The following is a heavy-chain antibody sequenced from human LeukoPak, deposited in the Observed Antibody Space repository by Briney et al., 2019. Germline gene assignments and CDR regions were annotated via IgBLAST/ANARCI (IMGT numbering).Heavy chain of an antibody. J-gene: IGHJ4*02. Sequence: GGSLRLSCAASGFTVSSNFMTWVRQAPGKGLEWISMLYSGDDSYYADSVKGRFTISRDTSKNTLSLQMNSLRAEDTAMYYCTSLGGNAAGYWGQGTLVTVSS. CDR3: TSLGGNAAGY. CDR1: GFTVSSNF. D-gene: IGHD1-14*01. CDR2: LYSGDDS. V-gene: IGHV3-53*01.